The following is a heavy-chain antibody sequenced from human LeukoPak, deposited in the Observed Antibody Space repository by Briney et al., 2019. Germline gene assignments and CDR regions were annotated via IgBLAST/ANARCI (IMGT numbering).Heavy chain of an antibody. CDR3: ASTRRAAVAGRFDS. V-gene: IGHV4-4*09. CDR2: IYHSGNT. Sequence: SETLSLTCNVSGASMSSNYWSWIRQPPGKGLEWIGCIYHSGNTNYSPSLESRVTMSVDESKNQFSLRVHFVSAADTAVYYCASTRRAAVAGRFDSWGQGTLVTVSS. CDR1: GASMSSNY. J-gene: IGHJ4*02. D-gene: IGHD6-19*01.